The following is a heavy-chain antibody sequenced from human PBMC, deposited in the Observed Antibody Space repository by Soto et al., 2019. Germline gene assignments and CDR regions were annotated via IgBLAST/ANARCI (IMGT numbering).Heavy chain of an antibody. J-gene: IGHJ5*02. Sequence: QVTVKQSGPVLVKPTETLTLTCTVSGFSLSNAGLGVSWIRQPPGKALEWLAHIFSNDEKSYSTSLKSRLTISKDTAKSQVVHTMTNMVPVDTATYYCASTYSSSWYWFDPWGQGTLVTVSS. CDR2: IFSNDEK. D-gene: IGHD6-13*01. CDR1: GFSLSNAGLG. CDR3: ASTYSSSWYWFDP. V-gene: IGHV2-26*04.